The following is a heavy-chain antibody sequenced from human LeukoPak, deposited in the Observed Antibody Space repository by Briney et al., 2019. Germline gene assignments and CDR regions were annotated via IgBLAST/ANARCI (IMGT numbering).Heavy chain of an antibody. CDR3: ARRMNSGYDWHY. Sequence: ASVKVSCKASGYTFTGYYMHWVRQPPGLGLEWMGWINPNSGGTNYAQKFQGRVTMTRDTSISTAYMELSRLRSDDTAVYYCARRMNSGYDWHYWGQGTLVTVSS. V-gene: IGHV1-2*02. J-gene: IGHJ4*02. CDR1: GYTFTGYY. D-gene: IGHD5-12*01. CDR2: INPNSGGT.